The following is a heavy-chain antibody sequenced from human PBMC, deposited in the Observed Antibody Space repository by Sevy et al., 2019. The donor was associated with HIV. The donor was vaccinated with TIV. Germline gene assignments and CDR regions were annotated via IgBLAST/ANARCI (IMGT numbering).Heavy chain of an antibody. CDR3: AKDRRAPIVVVTAIPGYADY. Sequence: GGSLRLSCAASGFTFSSYAMSWVRQAPGKGLEWVSAISGSGGSTYYADSVKGPFTISRDNSKHTLYLKMNSLRAEDTAVYYCAKDRRAPIVVVTAIPGYADYWGQGTLVTVSS. V-gene: IGHV3-23*01. CDR1: GFTFSSYA. CDR2: ISGSGGST. D-gene: IGHD2-21*02. J-gene: IGHJ4*02.